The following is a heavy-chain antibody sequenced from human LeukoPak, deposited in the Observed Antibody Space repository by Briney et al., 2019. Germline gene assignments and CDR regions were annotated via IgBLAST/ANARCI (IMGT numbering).Heavy chain of an antibody. V-gene: IGHV1-46*01. J-gene: IGHJ4*02. Sequence: ASVKVSCKASGYTFTSYYMHWVRQAPGQGLEWVGIINPSGGSTSYAQKFQGRVTMTRDTSTSTVYMELSSLRSEGTAVYYCARGGGNYDILTGLFDYWGQGTLVTVSS. CDR2: INPSGGST. CDR3: ARGGGNYDILTGLFDY. D-gene: IGHD3-9*01. CDR1: GYTFTSYY.